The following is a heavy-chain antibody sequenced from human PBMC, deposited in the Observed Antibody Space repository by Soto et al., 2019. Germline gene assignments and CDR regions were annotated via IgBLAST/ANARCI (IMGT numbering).Heavy chain of an antibody. CDR1: GFTFSGFS. D-gene: IGHD2-15*01. V-gene: IGHV3-48*04. CDR2: IRSSGNTK. Sequence: VGSLRLSCAASGFTFSGFSRNWVRQAPGKGLEWLSYIRSSGNTKHYADSVKGRFTFSRDYSRNSLYLQMNSLRAEDTAVYYCARGLGGYCSGGSCYGNYFDYWGQGTLVTVSS. CDR3: ARGLGGYCSGGSCYGNYFDY. J-gene: IGHJ4*02.